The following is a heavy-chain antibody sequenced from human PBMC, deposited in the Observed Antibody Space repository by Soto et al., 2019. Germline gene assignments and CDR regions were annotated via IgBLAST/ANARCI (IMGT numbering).Heavy chain of an antibody. CDR3: ARDQLEGNWFDP. D-gene: IGHD1-1*01. J-gene: IGHJ5*02. CDR2: IYHSGST. CDR1: GGSISSGGYS. Sequence: QLQLQESGSGLVRPSQTLSLTCAVSGGSISSGGYSWNWIRQPPGKGLEWIGYIYHSGSTLYNPSLKSRVXXXAXXSKNQFSLKLTSVTAADTAVYYCARDQLEGNWFDPWGQGTLVTVSS. V-gene: IGHV4-30-2*01.